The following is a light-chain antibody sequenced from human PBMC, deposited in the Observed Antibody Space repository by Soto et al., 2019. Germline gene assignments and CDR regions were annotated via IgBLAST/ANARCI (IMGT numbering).Light chain of an antibody. J-gene: IGKJ4*01. V-gene: IGKV3-15*01. CDR1: QIVSSN. CDR2: GAS. Sequence: EIVMTQSAATLSVSPGERATLSCRASQIVSSNLAWYQQKPGQAPRLLIYGASTRATGIPARFSGSGSGTEFTLTISSLQSEDFAVYYCQQYNNWPLPFGGGTKVDIK. CDR3: QQYNNWPLP.